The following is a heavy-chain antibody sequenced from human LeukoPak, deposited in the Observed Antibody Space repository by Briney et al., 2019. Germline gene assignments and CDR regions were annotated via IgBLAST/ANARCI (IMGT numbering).Heavy chain of an antibody. CDR3: ARALLGYCSSTSCHSGLFDY. D-gene: IGHD2-2*01. V-gene: IGHV3-7*01. CDR1: GFTFSSYW. Sequence: PGGSLRLSCAASGFTFSSYWMSWVRQAPGKGLEWVANIKQDGSEKYYVDSVKGRFTISRDNSKNTLYLQMNSLRAEDTAVYYCARALLGYCSSTSCHSGLFDYWGQGTLVTVSS. J-gene: IGHJ4*02. CDR2: IKQDGSEK.